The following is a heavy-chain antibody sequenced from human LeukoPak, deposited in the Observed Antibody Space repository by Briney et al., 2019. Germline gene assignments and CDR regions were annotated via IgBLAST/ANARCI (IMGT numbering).Heavy chain of an antibody. CDR1: GFTFSYYG. CDR2: IRSDGSDK. CDR3: RCGSGTYSDVFDI. D-gene: IGHD3-10*01. J-gene: IGHJ3*02. V-gene: IGHV3-30*02. Sequence: GGSLRLSCVVSGFTFSYYGIHWVRQAPGKGLEWVTFIRSDGSDKYYADSVKGRFTISRDNSKNTLYLQMNSLRAEDTAVYYCRCGSGTYSDVFDIWGQGTMVTVSS.